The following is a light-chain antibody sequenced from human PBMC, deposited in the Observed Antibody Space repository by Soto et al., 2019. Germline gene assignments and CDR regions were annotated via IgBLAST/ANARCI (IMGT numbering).Light chain of an antibody. CDR2: EVS. CDR1: RSDVGSYNL. V-gene: IGLV2-23*02. J-gene: IGLJ1*01. CDR3: CSYAGTTTYV. Sequence: QSVLTQPASVSGSPGQSITISCTGTRSDVGSYNLVSWYQQHPGKAPKLMIYEVSERPSGVSNSFSGSKSGNTASLTISGLQAEDEADYYCCSYAGTTTYVFGTGTKVTVL.